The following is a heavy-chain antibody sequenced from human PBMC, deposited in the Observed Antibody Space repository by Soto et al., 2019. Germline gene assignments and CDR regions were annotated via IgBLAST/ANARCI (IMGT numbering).Heavy chain of an antibody. D-gene: IGHD5-12*01. CDR3: ARAVEMATYRDAFDI. V-gene: IGHV1-46*01. CDR2: INPTSGST. Sequence: QVQLVQSGAEVKKPGASVKVSCKASGYTFTSYNLHWVRRAPGQGLEWMGIINPTSGSTNYAQKFQGGVTMTRDTSTSTVYMELSSLRSDDTAVYYCARAVEMATYRDAFDIWGQGTMVTVSS. J-gene: IGHJ3*02. CDR1: GYTFTSYN.